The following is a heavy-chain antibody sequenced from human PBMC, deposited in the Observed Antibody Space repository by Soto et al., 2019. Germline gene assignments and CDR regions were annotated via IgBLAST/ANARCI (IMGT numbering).Heavy chain of an antibody. CDR1: GVSISSGGYY. CDR3: ARQGFGPLHGLVDV. V-gene: IGHV4-31*03. CDR2: IYYSGST. D-gene: IGHD3-10*01. Sequence: PSETLSLTCTVSGVSISSGGYYWSWIRQHPGKGLEWIGYIYYSGSTYYNPSLKSRVAISLDTSKSQFSLKVTSVTATDTAVYYCARQGFGPLHGLVDVWGQGTTVTVSS. J-gene: IGHJ6*02.